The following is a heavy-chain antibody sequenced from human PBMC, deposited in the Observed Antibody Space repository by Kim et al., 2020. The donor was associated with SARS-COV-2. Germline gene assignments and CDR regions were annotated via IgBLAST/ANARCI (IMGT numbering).Heavy chain of an antibody. CDR2: ISSTSRNI. CDR1: GFTFSIYS. Sequence: GGSLRLSCAASGFTFSIYSIDWVRRAPGKGLEWIIYISSTSRNIYYADSVKGRFTVSRDNAENSVYLQMDSLTDEDTAIYYCARVGPSEYILDYWGQGTPVTVSS. D-gene: IGHD2-15*01. V-gene: IGHV3-48*02. CDR3: ARVGPSEYILDY. J-gene: IGHJ4*02.